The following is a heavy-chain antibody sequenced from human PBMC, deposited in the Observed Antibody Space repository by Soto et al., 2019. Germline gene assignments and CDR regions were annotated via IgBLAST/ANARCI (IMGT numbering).Heavy chain of an antibody. D-gene: IGHD4-17*01. J-gene: IGHJ4*02. Sequence: PGGSLRLSCAASGFTFSRYSMNWVRQAPGKGLEWVSYISSSSSTIYYADSVKGRFTISRDDAKNSLYLQMNSLRDEDTAVYYCARDLRYYGDFSFAYWGQGSLVT. CDR2: ISSSSSTI. CDR3: ARDLRYYGDFSFAY. V-gene: IGHV3-48*02. CDR1: GFTFSRYS.